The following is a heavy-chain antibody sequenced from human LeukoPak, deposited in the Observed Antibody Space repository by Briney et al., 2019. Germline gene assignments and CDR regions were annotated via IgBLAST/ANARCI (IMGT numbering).Heavy chain of an antibody. Sequence: ASVKVSCKASGYTFTSYAMNWVRQAPGQGLEWMGWINTNTGNPTYAQGFTGRFVFSLDTSVSTAYLQISSLKAEDTAVYYCARNFFPGYCYGSGMEAGMDVWGQGTTVTVSS. CDR1: GYTFTSYA. CDR2: INTNTGNP. D-gene: IGHD3-10*01. CDR3: ARNFFPGYCYGSGMEAGMDV. J-gene: IGHJ6*01. V-gene: IGHV7-4-1*02.